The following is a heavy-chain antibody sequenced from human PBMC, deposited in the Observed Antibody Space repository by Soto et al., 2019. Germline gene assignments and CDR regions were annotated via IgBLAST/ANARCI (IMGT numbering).Heavy chain of an antibody. J-gene: IGHJ4*02. V-gene: IGHV4-39*01. Sequence: QLQLQESGPGMVKPSETLSLTCTVSGDSITSINYYWGWIRQPPGRGLEWIGSISHSGRTYFNSSLMSRVTVSVDTSRNEVALKLTSVTAADTAVYYCARQVSLFGVLPRIYYFDYWGQGTLVPVSS. CDR2: ISHSGRT. CDR3: ARQVSLFGVLPRIYYFDY. D-gene: IGHD3-3*01. CDR1: GDSITSINYY.